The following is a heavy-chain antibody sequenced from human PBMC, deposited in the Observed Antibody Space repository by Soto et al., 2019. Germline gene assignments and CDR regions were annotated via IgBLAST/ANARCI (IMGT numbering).Heavy chain of an antibody. V-gene: IGHV5-51*01. D-gene: IGHD6-13*01. CDR3: ARTAAAGKYYYGVDV. CDR2: IYPGDSDT. J-gene: IGHJ6*02. Sequence: GAALKISCKGSGYNFTSYWIGWVRQMTGKGLEWVGIIYPGDSDTRYSPSFQGQVTISADKSFSTAYLQWSSLKASDTAMYYCARTAAAGKYYYGVDVWGPGTTVTVSS. CDR1: GYNFTSYW.